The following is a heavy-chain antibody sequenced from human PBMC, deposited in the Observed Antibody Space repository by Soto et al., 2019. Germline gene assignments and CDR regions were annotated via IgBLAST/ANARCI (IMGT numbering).Heavy chain of an antibody. D-gene: IGHD3-9*01. CDR3: ARSYYDILTGYYKWNRYYFDY. V-gene: IGHV4-31*03. Sequence: SETLSLTCTVSGGSISSGGYYWSWIRQHPGKGLEWIGYIYYSGSTYYNPSLKSRVTVSVDTSKNQFSLKLSSVTAADTAVYYCARSYYDILTGYYKWNRYYFDYWGQGTLVTVPQ. CDR2: IYYSGST. CDR1: GGSISSGGYY. J-gene: IGHJ4*02.